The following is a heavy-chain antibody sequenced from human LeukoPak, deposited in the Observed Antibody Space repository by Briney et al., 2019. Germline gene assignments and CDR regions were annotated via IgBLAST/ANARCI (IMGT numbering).Heavy chain of an antibody. D-gene: IGHD3-22*01. Sequence: GGSLRLSCAASGFTFSSYGMHWVRQAPGKGLEWVAVIWYDGSNKYYADSVKGRFTISRDNSKNTPYLQMNSLRAEDTAVYYCARTQEYYDSSGYYQYWGQGTLVTVSS. CDR3: ARTQEYYDSSGYYQY. CDR1: GFTFSSYG. J-gene: IGHJ4*02. CDR2: IWYDGSNK. V-gene: IGHV3-33*01.